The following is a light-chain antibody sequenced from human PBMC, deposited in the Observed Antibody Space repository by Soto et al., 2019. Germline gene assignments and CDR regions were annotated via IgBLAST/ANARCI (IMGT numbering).Light chain of an antibody. Sequence: DIQMTQSPSSLPASVGDRITITCRASQSISRKLNWYQQRPGKAPKLLIYGAFSLQSGVPSRFSGSGSGTGFTLTISSLQPEDFATYYCQQSFRRWTFGQGTKVEIK. CDR3: QQSFRRWT. CDR2: GAF. V-gene: IGKV1-39*01. J-gene: IGKJ1*01. CDR1: QSISRK.